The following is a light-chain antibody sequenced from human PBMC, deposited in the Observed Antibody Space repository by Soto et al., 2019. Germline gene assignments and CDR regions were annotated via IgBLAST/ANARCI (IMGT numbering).Light chain of an antibody. J-gene: IGKJ2*01. CDR2: GAS. CDR1: QSISTT. Sequence: EIVMTQSPATLSVSPGERATLSCRASQSISTTLAWYQQKPGLAPRLLIYGASTRATDIPARFSGSGSGTEFTLTISSLQSEDFAVYYGQQYKNWPRTFGQGTKLEIK. V-gene: IGKV3-15*01. CDR3: QQYKNWPRT.